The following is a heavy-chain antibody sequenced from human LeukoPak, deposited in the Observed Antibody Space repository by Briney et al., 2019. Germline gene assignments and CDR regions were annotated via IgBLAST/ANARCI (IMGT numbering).Heavy chain of an antibody. J-gene: IGHJ4*02. V-gene: IGHV4-39*07. CDR2: IYYSGST. CDR1: GGSISSGSYY. CDR3: ARKSPAYDYVWGSYRSYFDY. D-gene: IGHD3-16*02. Sequence: PSETLSLTCTVSGGSISSGSYYWGWIRQPPGKGLEWIANIYYSGSTYYNPSLKSRVTISVDTSKNQFSLKLSSVTAADTAVYYCARKSPAYDYVWGSYRSYFDYWGQGTLVTVSS.